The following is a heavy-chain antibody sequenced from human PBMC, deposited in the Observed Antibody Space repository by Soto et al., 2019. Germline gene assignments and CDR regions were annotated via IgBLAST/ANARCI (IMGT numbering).Heavy chain of an antibody. CDR2: FDPEGGET. J-gene: IGHJ6*02. Sequence: ASVKVSCKVSGYTLTELSMHWVRQAPGKGLEWMGGFDPEGGETIYAQKFRGRVTMTEDTSTDTAYMELSSLRSEDTAVYYCATDLRAIFGVVIPTSGHYYGMDVWGRGTTVTVSS. CDR3: ATDLRAIFGVVIPTSGHYYGMDV. V-gene: IGHV1-24*01. D-gene: IGHD3-3*01. CDR1: GYTLTELS.